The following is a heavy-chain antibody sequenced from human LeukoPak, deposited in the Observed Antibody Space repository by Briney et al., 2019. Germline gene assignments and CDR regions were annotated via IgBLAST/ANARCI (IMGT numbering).Heavy chain of an antibody. D-gene: IGHD6-19*01. Sequence: PSETLSLTCTVSGGSISSSSYYWGWIRQPPGKGLEWIGSIYYSGSTYYNPSLKSRVIISVDTSKNQFSLKLSSVTAADTAVFYCARPLGSGWKPFDYWGQGTLATVSS. CDR1: GGSISSSSYY. CDR3: ARPLGSGWKPFDY. CDR2: IYYSGST. J-gene: IGHJ4*02. V-gene: IGHV4-39*01.